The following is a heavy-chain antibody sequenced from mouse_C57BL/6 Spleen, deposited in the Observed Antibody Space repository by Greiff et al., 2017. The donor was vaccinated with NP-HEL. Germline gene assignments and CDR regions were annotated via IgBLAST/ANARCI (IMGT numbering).Heavy chain of an antibody. CDR2: IDPSDSET. Sequence: VQLQQPGAELVRPGSSVKLSCKASGYTFTSYWMHWVKQRPIQGLEWIGNIDPSDSETHYNQKFKDKATLTVDKSSSTAYMQLSSLTSEDSAVYYCARWSTTVVDYWGQGTTLTVSS. CDR3: ARWSTTVVDY. V-gene: IGHV1-52*01. J-gene: IGHJ2*01. D-gene: IGHD1-1*01. CDR1: GYTFTSYW.